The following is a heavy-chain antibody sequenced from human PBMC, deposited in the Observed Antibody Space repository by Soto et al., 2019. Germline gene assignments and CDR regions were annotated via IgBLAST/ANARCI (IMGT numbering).Heavy chain of an antibody. J-gene: IGHJ6*03. Sequence: SETLSLTCTVSGGSISSSSYYWGWIRQPPGKGLEWIGSIYYSGSTYYNPSLKSRVTISVDTSKNQFSLKLSSVTAADTAVYYCARLGDYCSGGSCYQFYYYYMDVWGKGTTVTVSS. CDR2: IYYSGST. V-gene: IGHV4-39*01. CDR3: ARLGDYCSGGSCYQFYYYYMDV. D-gene: IGHD2-15*01. CDR1: GGSISSSSYY.